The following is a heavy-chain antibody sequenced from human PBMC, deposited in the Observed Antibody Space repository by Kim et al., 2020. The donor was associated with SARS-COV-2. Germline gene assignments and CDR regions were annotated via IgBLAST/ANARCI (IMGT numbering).Heavy chain of an antibody. D-gene: IGHD3-10*01. CDR2: IYDSETT. CDR1: GGSISNYY. Sequence: SETLSLTCTVSGGSISNYYWTWIRQPPGKGLEWIGYIYDSETTSYNPSLKSRVTMSLDTSKNQVTLNLNSVTAADTAVYYCARDTRGVIPFEFWGLGILVTVSS. CDR3: ARDTRGVIPFEF. V-gene: IGHV4-59*01. J-gene: IGHJ4*02.